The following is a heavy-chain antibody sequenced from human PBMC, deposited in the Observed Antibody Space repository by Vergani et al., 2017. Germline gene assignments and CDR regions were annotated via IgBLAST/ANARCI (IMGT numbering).Heavy chain of an antibody. J-gene: IGHJ4*02. CDR2: IKQDGSEK. D-gene: IGHD3-16*01. CDR3: ARAIRGLWIFDY. CDR1: GFTFSSYW. V-gene: IGHV3-7*04. Sequence: EVQLVESGGGLVQPGGSLRLSCAASGFTFSSYWMSGVRQAPGKGREWVANIKQDGSEKYYVDSVKGRFTISRDNAKNSLYLQMNSLRAEDTAVYYCARAIRGLWIFDYWGQGTLVTVSS.